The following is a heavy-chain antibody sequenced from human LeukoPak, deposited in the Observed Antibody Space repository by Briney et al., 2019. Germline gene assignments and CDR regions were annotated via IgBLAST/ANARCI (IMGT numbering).Heavy chain of an antibody. CDR2: IYYSGST. J-gene: IGHJ3*02. CDR1: GGSISSSSYY. CDR3: ARNVPTYDYVWGSYVGAFDI. D-gene: IGHD3-16*01. V-gene: IGHV4-39*01. Sequence: SETLSLTCTVSGGSISSSSYYWGWIRQPPGKGLEWIGSIYYSGSTYYNPSLKSRVTISVDTSKNQFSLKLSSVTAADTAVYYCARNVPTYDYVWGSYVGAFDIWGQGTMVSVSS.